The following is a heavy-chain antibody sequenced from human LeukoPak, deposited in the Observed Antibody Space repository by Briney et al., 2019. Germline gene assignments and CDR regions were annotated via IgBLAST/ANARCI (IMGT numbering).Heavy chain of an antibody. CDR3: ARSSYSSSSSV. J-gene: IGHJ3*01. Sequence: GGSLRLSCAVSGFTFSGFWMSWSRQAPGKGLEWVASINSDGSEGYYADVVKGRFTISRDNAKNSLYLQINSLRAEDTAVYYCARSSYSSSSSVRGQGTMVTVSS. V-gene: IGHV3-7*03. CDR2: INSDGSEG. CDR1: GFTFSGFW. D-gene: IGHD6-6*01.